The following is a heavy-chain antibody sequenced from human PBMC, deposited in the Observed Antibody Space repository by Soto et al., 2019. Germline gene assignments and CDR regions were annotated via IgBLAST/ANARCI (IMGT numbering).Heavy chain of an antibody. CDR1: GGTFSSYA. D-gene: IGHD2-2*01. J-gene: IGHJ4*02. CDR3: AREVTSYCSSTSCPFDY. Sequence: QVQLVQSGAEVKKPGSSVKVSCKASGGTFSSYAISWVRQAPGQGLEWMGGIIPIFGTANYAQKFQGRVTITADKSTSTAYMELSSLRSEDTAVYYCAREVTSYCSSTSCPFDYWGQGTLVTVSS. V-gene: IGHV1-69*06. CDR2: IIPIFGTA.